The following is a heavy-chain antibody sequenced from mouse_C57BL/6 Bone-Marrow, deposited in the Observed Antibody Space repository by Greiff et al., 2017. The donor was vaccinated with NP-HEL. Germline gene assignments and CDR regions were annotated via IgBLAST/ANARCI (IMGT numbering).Heavy chain of an antibody. V-gene: IGHV1-74*01. D-gene: IGHD1-1*01. CDR2: IHPSDSDT. CDR1: GYTFTSYW. Sequence: VQLQQPGAELVKPGASVKVSCKASGYTFTSYWMHWVKQRPGQGLEWIGRIHPSDSDTNYNQKFKGKATLTVDKSSSTADMQLSSLTSEDSAVYYCAIWGFITTHYYAMDYWGQGTSVTVSS. CDR3: AIWGFITTHYYAMDY. J-gene: IGHJ4*01.